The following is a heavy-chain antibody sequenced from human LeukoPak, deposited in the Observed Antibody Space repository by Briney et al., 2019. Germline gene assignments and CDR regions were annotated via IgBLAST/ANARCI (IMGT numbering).Heavy chain of an antibody. CDR3: ARGYYDSSGYYIDY. D-gene: IGHD3-22*01. CDR1: GFTVSSNY. CDR2: IYSGGST. Sequence: GGSLGLSCAASGFTVSSNYMSWVRQAPGKGLEWVSVIYSGGSTYYADSVKGRFTISRDNSKNTLYLQMNSLRAEDTAVYYCARGYYDSSGYYIDYWGQGTLVTVSS. J-gene: IGHJ4*02. V-gene: IGHV3-53*01.